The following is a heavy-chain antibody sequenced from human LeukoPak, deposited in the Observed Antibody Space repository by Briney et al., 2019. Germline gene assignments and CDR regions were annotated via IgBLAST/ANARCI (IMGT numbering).Heavy chain of an antibody. Sequence: GGSLRLSCAASGFTFSSYAMSWVRQAPGKGLEWVANIKQDGSEKYYVDSVKGRFTISRDNAKNSLYLQMNSLRAEDTAVYYCARDVGDPKRITMVRGVISSYYGMDVWGQGTTVTVSS. D-gene: IGHD3-10*01. CDR1: GFTFSSYA. J-gene: IGHJ6*02. CDR3: ARDVGDPKRITMVRGVISSYYGMDV. CDR2: IKQDGSEK. V-gene: IGHV3-7*03.